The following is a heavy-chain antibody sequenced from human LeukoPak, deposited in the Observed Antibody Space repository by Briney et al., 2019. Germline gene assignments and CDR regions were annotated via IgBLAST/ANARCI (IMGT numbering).Heavy chain of an antibody. D-gene: IGHD3-22*01. CDR2: ISGSGGGT. V-gene: IGHV3-23*01. CDR3: AKSASSDYRHFDS. CDR1: GFTFSNYA. J-gene: IGHJ4*02. Sequence: GGSLKLSCAASGFTFSNYAMSWVRQAPGKGLEWVSSISGSGGGTYYADSVKGRFTISRDNSKNTLYLQMNSLRAEDTAVYYCAKSASSDYRHFDSWGQGTLVTVSS.